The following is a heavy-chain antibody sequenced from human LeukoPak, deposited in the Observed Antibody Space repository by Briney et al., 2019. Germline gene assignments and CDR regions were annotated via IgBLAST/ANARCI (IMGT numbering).Heavy chain of an antibody. CDR1: GYTFTSYA. Sequence: ASVKVSCKASGYTFTSYAMNWVRQALGQGLEWMGWINTNTGNPTYAQGFTGRFVFSLDTSVSTAYLQISSLKAEDTAVYYCARDRLPKGQPGIANNWFDPWGQGTLVTVSS. CDR2: INTNTGNP. J-gene: IGHJ5*02. D-gene: IGHD6-13*01. CDR3: ARDRLPKGQPGIANNWFDP. V-gene: IGHV7-4-1*02.